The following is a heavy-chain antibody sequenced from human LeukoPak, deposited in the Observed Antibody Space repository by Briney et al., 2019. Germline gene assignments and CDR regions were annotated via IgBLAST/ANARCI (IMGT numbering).Heavy chain of an antibody. V-gene: IGHV3-23*01. D-gene: IGHD3-16*01. Sequence: GGSLRLPCAASGFTFGSYAMYWVRQAPGKGLEWVSVIFGDGGHTYYADSVKGRFTISRDNSKNTLYLQMNSLRAGDTAVYYCARVGDWSYYFGMDAWGQGTTVSVSS. CDR3: ARVGDWSYYFGMDA. CDR2: IFGDGGHT. J-gene: IGHJ6*02. CDR1: GFTFGSYA.